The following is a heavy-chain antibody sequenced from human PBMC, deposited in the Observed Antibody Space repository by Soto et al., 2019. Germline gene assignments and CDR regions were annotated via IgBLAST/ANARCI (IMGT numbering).Heavy chain of an antibody. V-gene: IGHV3-74*01. D-gene: IGHD1-1*01. CDR3: ARGRTDDNTLKYYYYGMDA. J-gene: IGHJ6*02. CDR1: GFTFSSYW. CDR2: INSDGSTR. Sequence: GGSLRLSCAASGFTFSSYWMHWVRQAPGKGLVWLSRINSDGSTRSYADSVKGRFTISRDNAKNTLYLQMNSLRAEDTAVYYCARGRTDDNTLKYYYYGMDAWGQGTTVTVSS.